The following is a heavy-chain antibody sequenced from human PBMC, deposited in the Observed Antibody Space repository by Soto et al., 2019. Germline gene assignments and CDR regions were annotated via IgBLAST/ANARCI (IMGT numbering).Heavy chain of an antibody. D-gene: IGHD4-17*01. CDR3: AKDPGASGDYYYYYMDV. CDR1: GFTFSSYA. CDR2: ISGSGGST. Sequence: GGSLRLSCAASGFTFSSYAMSWVRQAPGKGLEWVSAISGSGGSTYYADSVKGRFTISRDNSKNTLYLQMNSLRAEDTAVYYCAKDPGASGDYYYYYMDVWGKGTTVTVSS. V-gene: IGHV3-23*01. J-gene: IGHJ6*03.